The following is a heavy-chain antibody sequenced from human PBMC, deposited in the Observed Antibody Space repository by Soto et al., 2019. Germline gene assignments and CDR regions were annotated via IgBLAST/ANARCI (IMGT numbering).Heavy chain of an antibody. CDR1: GGSISSGGYY. CDR3: ARSMDS. J-gene: IGHJ4*02. Sequence: SETLSLTCTFSGGSISSGGYYLSWIRQHPGKGLEWIGYIFYIGCTYYNPSLKSRVTISVDTSKNQFSLKLSSVTAADTAVYYCARSMDSWGQGTLVTVSS. D-gene: IGHD2-21*01. V-gene: IGHV4-31*03. CDR2: IFYIGCT.